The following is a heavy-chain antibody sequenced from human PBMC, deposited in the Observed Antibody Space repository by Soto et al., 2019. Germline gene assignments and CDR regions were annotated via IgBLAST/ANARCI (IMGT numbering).Heavy chain of an antibody. D-gene: IGHD2-8*01. CDR1: GFSFSTYT. CDR3: AKARCTTSNCYVPDY. V-gene: IGHV3-23*01. CDR2: ISGSGGSP. J-gene: IGHJ4*02. Sequence: GGSLRLSCAASGFSFSTYTMSWVRRAPGKGLEWVSAISGSGGSPSYADSVQGRFTISRDNPKKTLYLQMNSLRAENTAVYYCAKARCTTSNCYVPDYWGQGTLVTVSS.